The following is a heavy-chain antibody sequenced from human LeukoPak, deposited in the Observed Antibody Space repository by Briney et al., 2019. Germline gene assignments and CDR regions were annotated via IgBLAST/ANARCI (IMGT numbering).Heavy chain of an antibody. D-gene: IGHD2-15*01. V-gene: IGHV3-21*01. CDR1: GFTFSSYS. J-gene: IGHJ4*02. Sequence: GGSLRLSCAASGFTFSSYSMNWVRQAPGKGLEWVSSISSSSSYIYYADSVKGRFTISRDNAKNSLYLQMNSLRAEDTAVYYCARSTPSRSANHFDYWGQGTLVTVSS. CDR3: ARSTPSRSANHFDY. CDR2: ISSSSSYI.